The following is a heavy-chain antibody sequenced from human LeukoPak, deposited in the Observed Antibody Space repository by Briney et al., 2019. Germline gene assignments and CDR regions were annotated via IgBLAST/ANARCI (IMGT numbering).Heavy chain of an antibody. J-gene: IGHJ5*02. Sequence: GGSLRLSCAASGFKFSDSYMSRIRQAPGKGLEWISYIGPTSTKNSYADSVEGRFTISRDNDRNSLYLQMDSLEDGDTAIYYCARGGNWFDPWGQGTLVTVSS. D-gene: IGHD3-16*01. CDR1: GFKFSDSY. V-gene: IGHV3-11*04. CDR2: IGPTSTKN. CDR3: ARGGNWFDP.